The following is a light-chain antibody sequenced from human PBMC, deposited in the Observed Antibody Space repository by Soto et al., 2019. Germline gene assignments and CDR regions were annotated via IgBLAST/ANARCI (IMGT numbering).Light chain of an antibody. Sequence: EIVLTQSPGTLSLSPGERATLSCRASQSVSINYLAWYQQKPGQAPRLLIYGASIRATGIPDRFSGSGSGTDFTLTISSLEPEDIAVYYCQQYDRSSWTFGQGTKVEVQ. CDR3: QQYDRSSWT. CDR2: GAS. V-gene: IGKV3-20*01. J-gene: IGKJ1*01. CDR1: QSVSINY.